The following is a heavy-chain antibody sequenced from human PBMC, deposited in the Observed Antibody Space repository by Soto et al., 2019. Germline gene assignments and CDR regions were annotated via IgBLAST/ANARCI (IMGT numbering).Heavy chain of an antibody. Sequence: ASVKVSCKASGYTFASYGVTCVRQAPGQGLEWMGWITPFNGNTHYAQKLQGRVTMTTDTSTSTAYMELWSLRSDDTAVYYCARAGDYGSFYFFDYWGQGTLVTVSS. CDR2: ITPFNGNT. D-gene: IGHD3-10*01. V-gene: IGHV1-18*01. CDR1: GYTFASYG. J-gene: IGHJ4*02. CDR3: ARAGDYGSFYFFDY.